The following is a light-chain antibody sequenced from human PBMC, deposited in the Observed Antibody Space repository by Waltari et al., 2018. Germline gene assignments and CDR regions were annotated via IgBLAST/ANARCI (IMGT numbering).Light chain of an antibody. CDR1: SNDVGGYGY. V-gene: IGLV2-14*01. Sequence: QSALTQPASVSGSPGQSVSISCTGTSNDVGGYGYVSWYQPFPRKAPKLMIYEVSYRPSGVSSRFSGSKSGNTASLTISGLQAEDEAVYYCSSHTSTVPHVFGTGTKVTVV. CDR2: EVS. CDR3: SSHTSTVPHV. J-gene: IGLJ1*01.